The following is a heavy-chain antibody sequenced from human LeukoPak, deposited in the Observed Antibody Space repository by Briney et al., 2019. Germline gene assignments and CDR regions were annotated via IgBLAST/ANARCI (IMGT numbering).Heavy chain of an antibody. CDR2: INHSGST. V-gene: IGHV4-34*01. J-gene: IGHJ5*02. D-gene: IGHD3-10*01. CDR3: ARILWFGGVGSWFDP. CDR1: GGSISSYY. Sequence: SETLSLTCTVSGGSISSYYWSWIRQPPGKGLEWIGEINHSGSTNYNPSLKSRVTISVDTSKNQFSLKLSSVTAADTAVYYCARILWFGGVGSWFDPWGQGTLVTVSS.